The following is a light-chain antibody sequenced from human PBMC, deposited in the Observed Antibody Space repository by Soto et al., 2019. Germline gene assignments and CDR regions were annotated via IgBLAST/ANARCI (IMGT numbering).Light chain of an antibody. CDR1: SSNIGAGYD. J-gene: IGLJ3*02. CDR3: SSYTSSRTWV. CDR2: GNS. Sequence: QSVLTQPPSVSGAPGQRVTISCTGSSSNIGAGYDVHWYQQLPGTAPKLLIYGNSNRPSGVPDRFSGSKSGTSASLAITGLQAEDEADYYCSSYTSSRTWVFGGGTKVTVL. V-gene: IGLV1-40*01.